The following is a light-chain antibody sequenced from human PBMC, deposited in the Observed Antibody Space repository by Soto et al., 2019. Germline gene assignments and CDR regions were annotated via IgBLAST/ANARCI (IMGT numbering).Light chain of an antibody. CDR2: GAS. CDR3: QQYGRA. Sequence: EIVLTQSPGTLSLSPGERATLSCRASRTVTSSYLAWYQQKPGQAPRLLIYGASSRATGIPDRFSGSGSGTDFTLIISRLEPEDFAVYYCQQYGRAFGQGTKVEIK. J-gene: IGKJ1*01. V-gene: IGKV3-20*01. CDR1: RTVTSSY.